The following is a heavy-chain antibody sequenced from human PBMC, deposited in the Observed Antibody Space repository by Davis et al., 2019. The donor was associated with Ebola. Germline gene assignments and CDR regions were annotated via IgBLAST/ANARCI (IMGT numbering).Heavy chain of an antibody. CDR3: ARDGGYCSSTSCFYYFDY. Sequence: SVPVPCQVSGYSFTVSVLHSVRPVPVQEHEWMGWINPNSGGTNYAQKFQGRVTMTRDTSISKAYMERSRLRSDDTAVYYCARDGGYCSSTSCFYYFDYWGQGTLVTVSS. CDR1: GYSFTVSV. V-gene: IGHV1-2*02. CDR2: INPNSGGT. J-gene: IGHJ4*02. D-gene: IGHD2-2*01.